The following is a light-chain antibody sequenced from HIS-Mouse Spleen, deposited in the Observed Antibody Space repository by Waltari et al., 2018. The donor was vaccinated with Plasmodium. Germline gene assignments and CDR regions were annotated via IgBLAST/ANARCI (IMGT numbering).Light chain of an antibody. CDR1: QSVSSN. J-gene: IGKJ3*01. V-gene: IGKV3-15*01. CDR3: QQYNNWSFT. CDR2: GAS. Sequence: EIVMTQSPATLSVSPGERATLSCRASQSVSSNLAWYQQKPGQDPRLLIYGASTRATGIPARFSGSVSGTEFTLTISSLQSEDFAVYYCQQYNNWSFTFGPGTKVDIK.